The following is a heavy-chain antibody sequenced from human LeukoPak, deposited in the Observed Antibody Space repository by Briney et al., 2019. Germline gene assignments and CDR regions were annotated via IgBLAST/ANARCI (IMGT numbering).Heavy chain of an antibody. CDR2: INHSGST. D-gene: IGHD3-10*01. CDR3: ARGGKGYYGSGSYYTKYYYYYMDV. Sequence: SETLSLTCAVYGGSFSGYYWSWIRQPPGKGLEWIGEINHSGSTNYNPSLKSRVTISVDTSKNQFSLKLSSVTAADTAVYYCARGGKGYYGSGSYYTKYYYYYMDVWGKGTTVTVSS. V-gene: IGHV4-34*01. CDR1: GGSFSGYY. J-gene: IGHJ6*03.